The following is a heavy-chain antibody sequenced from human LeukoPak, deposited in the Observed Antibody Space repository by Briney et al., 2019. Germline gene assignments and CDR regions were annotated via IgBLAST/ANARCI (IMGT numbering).Heavy chain of an antibody. V-gene: IGHV4-59*01. CDR3: MSYTSFDWLSRVY. Sequence: PSETLSLTCTVSGGSISSYYWSWIRQPPGKGLEWIGYIYYSGSTNYNPSLKSRVTISVDTSKNQFSLKLSSVTAADTAVYYCMSYTSFDWLSRVYWGQGTLVTVSS. CDR1: GGSISSYY. D-gene: IGHD3-9*01. J-gene: IGHJ4*02. CDR2: IYYSGST.